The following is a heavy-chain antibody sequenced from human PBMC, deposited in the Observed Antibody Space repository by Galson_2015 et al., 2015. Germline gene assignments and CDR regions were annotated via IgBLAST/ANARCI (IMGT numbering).Heavy chain of an antibody. J-gene: IGHJ5*02. V-gene: IGHV2-5*02. Sequence: PALVKPSQTLTLTCTFSGFSLSTSGVGVGWIRQPPGKALEWLALIYWDDDKRYSPSLKSRLTITKDTSKNQVVLTMTNMDPVDTATYYCAHRRVWGPPKMPAATHNWFDPWGQGTLVTVSS. CDR3: AHRRVWGPPKMPAATHNWFDP. CDR2: IYWDDDK. D-gene: IGHD2-2*01. CDR1: GFSLSTSGVG.